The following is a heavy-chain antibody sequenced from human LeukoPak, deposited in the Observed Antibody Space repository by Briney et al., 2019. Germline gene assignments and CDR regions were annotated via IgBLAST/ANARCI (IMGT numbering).Heavy chain of an antibody. Sequence: GGSLRLSCAASGFTFSSYWMSWVRQAPGKGLEWVANIKQDGSEKYYVDSVKGRFTISRDNAKNSLYLQMNSLRAEDTAVCYCARDKGDDFWSGYYTPFDYWGQGTLVTVSS. CDR3: ARDKGDDFWSGYYTPFDY. J-gene: IGHJ4*02. V-gene: IGHV3-7*01. CDR2: IKQDGSEK. CDR1: GFTFSSYW. D-gene: IGHD3-3*01.